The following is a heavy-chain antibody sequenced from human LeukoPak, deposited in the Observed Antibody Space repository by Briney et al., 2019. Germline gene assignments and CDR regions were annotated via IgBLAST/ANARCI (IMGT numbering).Heavy chain of an antibody. D-gene: IGHD3-22*01. J-gene: IGHJ4*02. CDR3: AKGQGYYDSSGYLTFFDY. CDR1: GFTVSSNY. Sequence: GGCLRLSCAASGFTVSSNYMSWVRQAPGKGLEWVSAISSTGGSTYYADSVKGRFTISRDNSKNTLFLQMNSLRAEDTAVYYCAKGQGYYDSSGYLTFFDYWGQGTLVTVSS. V-gene: IGHV3-23*01. CDR2: ISSTGGST.